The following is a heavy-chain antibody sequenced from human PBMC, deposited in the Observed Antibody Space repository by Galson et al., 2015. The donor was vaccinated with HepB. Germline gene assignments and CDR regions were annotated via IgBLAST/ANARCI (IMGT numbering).Heavy chain of an antibody. Sequence: SVKVSCKASGYTFTKYYIHWVRQAPGQGLEWMGSINPIAGSTINAQKFQGRLSMTGDTSTSTLYMELSSLRSDDTAVYFCARSPWSPLYFDHWGQGTLVTVSS. V-gene: IGHV1-46*01. CDR2: INPIAGST. J-gene: IGHJ4*02. D-gene: IGHD2-15*01. CDR1: GYTFTKYY. CDR3: ARSPWSPLYFDH.